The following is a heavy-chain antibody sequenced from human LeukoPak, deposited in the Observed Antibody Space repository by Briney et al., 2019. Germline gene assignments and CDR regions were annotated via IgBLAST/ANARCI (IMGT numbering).Heavy chain of an antibody. CDR2: ISSSSSYI. J-gene: IGHJ4*02. Sequence: GGSLRLSCAASGFTFSSYSMNWVRQAPGKGLEWVSSISSSSSYIYYADSVKGRFTISRDNAKNSLYLQMNSLRAEDTAVYYCARPLNPYDSSGYYFDYWGQGTLVTVSS. D-gene: IGHD3-22*01. V-gene: IGHV3-21*01. CDR1: GFTFSSYS. CDR3: ARPLNPYDSSGYYFDY.